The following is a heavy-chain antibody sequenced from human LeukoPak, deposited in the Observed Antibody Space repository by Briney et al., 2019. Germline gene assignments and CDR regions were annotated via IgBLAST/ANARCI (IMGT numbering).Heavy chain of an antibody. D-gene: IGHD1-14*01. CDR1: GFTFSDFT. Sequence: GGSLRLSCAASGFTFSDFTVNWVRQAPGKGLEWVSCISGSSSSYIYYSDSVRGRFTISRDNAKNSLYLQMNSLTAEDTAVYYCARAVPGFDYWGQGTLVTVSS. CDR3: ARAVPGFDY. V-gene: IGHV3-21*01. J-gene: IGHJ4*02. CDR2: ISGSSSSYI.